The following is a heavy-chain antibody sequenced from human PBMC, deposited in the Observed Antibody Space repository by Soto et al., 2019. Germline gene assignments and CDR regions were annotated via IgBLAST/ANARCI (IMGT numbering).Heavy chain of an antibody. CDR3: ARGLAQNYYYYGMDV. V-gene: IGHV4-59*01. CDR1: GGSISSYY. CDR2: IYYSGST. J-gene: IGHJ6*02. Sequence: QVQLQESGPGLVKPSETLSLTCTVSGGSISSYYWSWIRQPPGKGLEWIGYIYYSGSTNYNPSLKSRVPISVDTSKNQFSLKLSSVTAADTAVYYCARGLAQNYYYYGMDVWGQGTTVTVSS.